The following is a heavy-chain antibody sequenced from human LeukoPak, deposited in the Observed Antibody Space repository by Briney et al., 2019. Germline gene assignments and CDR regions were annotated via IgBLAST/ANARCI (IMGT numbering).Heavy chain of an antibody. D-gene: IGHD5-18*01. CDR2: IFGSGGSP. CDR3: GKTTVGYSSGQKPAWPVDY. J-gene: IGHJ4*02. V-gene: IGHV3-23*01. Sequence: GGSLRLSCEASGFTFGSHAMYWVRQAPGKGLEWVAGIFGSGGSPHYADPVKGRFAISRDNSRNTVYLQINSLRAEDTAVYYCGKTTVGYSSGQKPAWPVDYWGQGTLVTVSS. CDR1: GFTFGSHA.